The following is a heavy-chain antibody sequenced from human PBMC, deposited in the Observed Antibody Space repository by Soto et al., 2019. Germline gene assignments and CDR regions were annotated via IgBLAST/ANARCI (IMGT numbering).Heavy chain of an antibody. Sequence: EVQLVESGGGLVQPGGSLRLSCAASGFTFSAYSMNWVRQAPGKGLEWVSFIGSTGSGTYYADSVMGRFTISRDNARNSVYLQMDSLRADDTAVYHCARARPASGPAYALDICGQGTVVTVSS. D-gene: IGHD2-2*01. V-gene: IGHV3-48*04. CDR1: GFTFSAYS. CDR2: IGSTGSGT. CDR3: ARARPASGPAYALDI. J-gene: IGHJ3*02.